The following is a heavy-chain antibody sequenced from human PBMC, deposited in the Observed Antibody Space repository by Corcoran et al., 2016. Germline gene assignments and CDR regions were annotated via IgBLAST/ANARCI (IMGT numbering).Heavy chain of an antibody. J-gene: IGHJ6*02. CDR1: GDSVSSNSAA. CDR3: ARDPAVLAVAGYYYYGMDV. CDR2: TYYRSKWYN. Sequence: QVQLQQSGPGLVKPSQTLSLTCAISGDSVSSNSAAWNWIRQSPSRGLEWLGRTYYRSKWYNDYAVSVKSRITINPDTSKNQFSLQLNSVTPEDTAVYYCARDPAVLAVAGYYYYGMDVWGQGTTVTVSS. V-gene: IGHV6-1*01. D-gene: IGHD6-19*01.